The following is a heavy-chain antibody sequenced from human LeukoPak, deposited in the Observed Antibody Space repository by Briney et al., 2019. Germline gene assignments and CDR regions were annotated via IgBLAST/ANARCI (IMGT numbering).Heavy chain of an antibody. V-gene: IGHV5-51*01. CDR1: GYSFTSYW. CDR3: ARNRNGGSGSYGNWFDP. Sequence: GASLQISCQGSGYSFTSYWIGWVRQLPGKGLEWMGIIYPGDSDTRYSPSFQGQVTISADKSISTAYLQWSSLKASDTAMYYCARNRNGGSGSYGNWFDPWGQGTLVTVSS. CDR2: IYPGDSDT. J-gene: IGHJ5*02. D-gene: IGHD3-10*01.